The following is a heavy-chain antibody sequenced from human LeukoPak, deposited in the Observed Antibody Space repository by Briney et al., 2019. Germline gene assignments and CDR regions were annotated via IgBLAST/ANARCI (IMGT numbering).Heavy chain of an antibody. Sequence: SETLSLTCTVSGGSINSYFWSWIRQPPGKGLEWIGYIYYSGSTNYNPSLKSRVTISVDTSNNQFSLRLSSVTAADTAVYYCARIDSIVGATLNYWGQGTLVTVSS. J-gene: IGHJ4*02. CDR1: GGSINSYF. D-gene: IGHD1-26*01. CDR3: ARIDSIVGATLNY. V-gene: IGHV4-59*08. CDR2: IYYSGST.